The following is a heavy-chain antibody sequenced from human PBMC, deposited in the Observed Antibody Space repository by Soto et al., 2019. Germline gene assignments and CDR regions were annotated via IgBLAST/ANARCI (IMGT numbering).Heavy chain of an antibody. V-gene: IGHV3-23*01. J-gene: IGHJ3*01. Sequence: EVQLLESGGGLVQPGGSLRLSCAASGFTFWSYAMTWVRQAPGKGLEWVSTVSGRAASTHYADSVKGRFTISRDNTKNTLYLQIKSLRADDTAVYYCAKTVPSNMNQQTCADAFGVWGQGTMVTVSS. D-gene: IGHD2-2*01. CDR1: GFTFWSYA. CDR2: VSGRAAST. CDR3: AKTVPSNMNQQTCADAFGV.